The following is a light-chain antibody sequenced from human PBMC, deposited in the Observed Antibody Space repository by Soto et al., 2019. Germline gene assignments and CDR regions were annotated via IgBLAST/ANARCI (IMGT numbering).Light chain of an antibody. CDR3: SSHTSGDTRV. V-gene: IGLV2-14*01. CDR2: EVT. Sequence: QSMLTQPASVSGSPGQSIAISCTGTSSDVGGYDYVSWYQQHPDKAPKLIIYEVTKRPSGVSNRFSGSKSGNTASLTISGLQPDDEADYYCSSHTSGDTRVFGSGTKVTVL. CDR1: SSDVGGYDY. J-gene: IGLJ1*01.